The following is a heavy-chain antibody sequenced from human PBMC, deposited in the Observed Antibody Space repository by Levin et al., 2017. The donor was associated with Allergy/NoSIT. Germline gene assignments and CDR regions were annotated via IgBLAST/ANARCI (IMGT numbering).Heavy chain of an antibody. CDR1: GDSVSSNSAA. Sequence: PSETLSLTCAISGDSVSSNSAAWNWIRQSPSRGLEWLGRTYYRSKWYNDYAVSVKSRITINPDTSKNQFSLQLNSVAPEDTAVYYCARDWRARSSYYYGSGREGAFDIWGQGTMVTVSS. D-gene: IGHD3-10*01. CDR2: TYYRSKWYN. CDR3: ARDWRARSSYYYGSGREGAFDI. V-gene: IGHV6-1*01. J-gene: IGHJ3*02.